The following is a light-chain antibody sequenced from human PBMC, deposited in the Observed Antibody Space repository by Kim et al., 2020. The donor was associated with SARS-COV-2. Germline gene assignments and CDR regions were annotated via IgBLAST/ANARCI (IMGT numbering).Light chain of an antibody. CDR1: QTFSHLH. J-gene: IGKJ2*01. CDR2: GAS. V-gene: IGKV3-20*01. Sequence: PWERSTLSCRASQTFSHLHLAWYQQQVGQPPRLLIYGASSRATAIPDRFSGSGSGTNFTLTISRLEPEDFAVYYCQQYESSPPRFIFGQGTKLEI. CDR3: QQYESSPPRFI.